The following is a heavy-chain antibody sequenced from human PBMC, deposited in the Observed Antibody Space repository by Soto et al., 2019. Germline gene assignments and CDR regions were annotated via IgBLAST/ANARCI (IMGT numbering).Heavy chain of an antibody. D-gene: IGHD3-10*01. CDR3: ARTRGYFDY. V-gene: IGHV6-1*01. CDR2: TYYKSKWSN. Sequence: PSQTLSLTCAISGDSVSSNSAAWNWIRQSPSRGLEWLGRTYYKSKWSNEYSVSVKSRMTISPDTSKNQFSLRLNSVTPEDTAVCYCARTRGYFDYWGQGVLVTVSS. CDR1: GDSVSSNSAA. J-gene: IGHJ4*02.